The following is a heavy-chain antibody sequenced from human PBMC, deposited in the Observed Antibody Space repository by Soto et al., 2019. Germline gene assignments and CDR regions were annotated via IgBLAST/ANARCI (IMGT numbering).Heavy chain of an antibody. CDR3: AKDPLGYCSSTSCYLFYFDY. D-gene: IGHD2-2*01. V-gene: IGHV3-11*01. J-gene: IGHJ4*02. CDR1: GFTFSDYY. CDR2: ISSSGSTI. Sequence: GGSLRLSCAASGFTFSDYYMSWIRQAPGKGLEWVSYISSSGSTIYYADSVKGRFTISRDNSKNTLYLQMNSLRAEDTAVYYCAKDPLGYCSSTSCYLFYFDYWGQGTLVTVSS.